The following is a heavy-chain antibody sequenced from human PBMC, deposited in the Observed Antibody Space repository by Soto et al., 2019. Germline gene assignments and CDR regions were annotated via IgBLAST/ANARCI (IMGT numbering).Heavy chain of an antibody. CDR2: ISGSGGST. D-gene: IGHD6-6*01. CDR1: GFTFSSYA. V-gene: IGHV3-23*01. J-gene: IGHJ5*02. CDR3: AKSIAARFYWFDP. Sequence: GALRLSCAASGFTFSSYAMSWVRQAPWKGLEWVSAISGSGGSTYYADSVKGRFTISRDNSKNTLYLQMNSLRAEDTAVYYCAKSIAARFYWFDPWGQGTLVTVSS.